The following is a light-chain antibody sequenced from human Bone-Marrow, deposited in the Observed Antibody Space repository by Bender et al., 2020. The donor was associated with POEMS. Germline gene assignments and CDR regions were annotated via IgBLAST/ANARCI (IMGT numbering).Light chain of an antibody. CDR2: EDS. V-gene: IGLV2-23*01. Sequence: QSALTQPASVSGSPGQSITISCTGTSSDHLVSWYQQYPAKAPKLIIYEDSKRPSGISHRFSGSKSDNTASLTISGLQSGDEADYYCSSFAPGQTWVFGGGTKVAVL. J-gene: IGLJ3*02. CDR1: SSDHL. CDR3: SSFAPGQTWV.